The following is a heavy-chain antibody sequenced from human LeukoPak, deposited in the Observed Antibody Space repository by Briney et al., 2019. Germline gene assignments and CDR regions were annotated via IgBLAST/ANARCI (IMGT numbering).Heavy chain of an antibody. Sequence: GSLRLSCAASGFTFSFAWMSWIRQPPGKGLEWIGSIDHSGSTYYNPSLKSRVTISGDTSKNQFSLKLSSVTAADTAVYYCAGNIVVVPYYYMDVWGKGTTVTVSS. V-gene: IGHV4-38-2*01. CDR2: IDHSGST. J-gene: IGHJ6*03. CDR1: GFTFSFAW. D-gene: IGHD2-2*01. CDR3: AGNIVVVPYYYMDV.